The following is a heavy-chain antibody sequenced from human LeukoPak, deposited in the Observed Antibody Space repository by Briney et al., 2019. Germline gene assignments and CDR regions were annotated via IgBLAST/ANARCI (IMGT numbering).Heavy chain of an antibody. V-gene: IGHV4-34*01. Sequence: SETLSLTCAVYGGSFSGYYWSWIRQPPGNGLEWIGEINHSASTNYNPSLKSGVTISVDTSKNKLCLKLSSVTDTDTAVYYCARGIVAGKHAFDIWGRGTMVTVSS. CDR2: INHSAST. CDR3: ARGIVAGKHAFDI. D-gene: IGHD1-26*01. CDR1: GGSFSGYY. J-gene: IGHJ3*02.